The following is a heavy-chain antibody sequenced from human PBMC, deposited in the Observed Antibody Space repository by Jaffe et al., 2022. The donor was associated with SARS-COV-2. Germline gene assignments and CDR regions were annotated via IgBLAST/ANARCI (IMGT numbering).Heavy chain of an antibody. D-gene: IGHD4-17*01. CDR3: ATAGGYGDYVMPHGWFDP. V-gene: IGHV4-38-2*02. J-gene: IGHJ5*02. CDR1: GYSISSGYY. Sequence: QVQLQESGPGLVKPSETLSLTCTVSGYSISSGYYWGWIRQPPGKGLEWIGSIYHSGSTYYNPSLKSRVTISVDTSKNQFSLKLSSVTAADTAVYYCATAGGYGDYVMPHGWFDPWGQGTLVTVSS. CDR2: IYHSGST.